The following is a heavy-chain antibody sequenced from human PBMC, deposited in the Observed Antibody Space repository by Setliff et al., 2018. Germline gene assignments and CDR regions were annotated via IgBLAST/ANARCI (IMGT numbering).Heavy chain of an antibody. CDR1: GGSISSSSYY. J-gene: IGHJ4*02. CDR2: IYYSGST. CDR3: ARRATYYNFWSGYYDY. D-gene: IGHD3-3*01. Sequence: SETLSLTCTVSGGSISSSSYYWGWIRQPPGKGLEWIGSIYYSGSTYYNPSLKSRVTISVDTSKNQFSLKPSSVTAADTAVYYCARRATYYNFWSGYYDYWGQGTLVTDSS. V-gene: IGHV4-39*07.